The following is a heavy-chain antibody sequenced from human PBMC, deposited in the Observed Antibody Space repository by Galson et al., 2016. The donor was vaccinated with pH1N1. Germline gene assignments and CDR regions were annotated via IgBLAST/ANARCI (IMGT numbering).Heavy chain of an antibody. Sequence: SLRLSCAASGFTFSSYAMSWVRQAPGKGLEWVSSITASGGNTYYADSVKGRFTISRDNAKKSLYLQMNSLRAEDTAVYFCVGPLGNPPGYWGQGTLVTVSS. CDR1: GFTFSSYA. CDR3: VGPLGNPPGY. D-gene: IGHD1-14*01. V-gene: IGHV3-23*01. J-gene: IGHJ4*02. CDR2: ITASGGNT.